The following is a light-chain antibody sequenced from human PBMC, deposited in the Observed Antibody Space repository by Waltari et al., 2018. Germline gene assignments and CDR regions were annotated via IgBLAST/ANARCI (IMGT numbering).Light chain of an antibody. CDR3: QQSYSSPLT. J-gene: IGKJ3*01. V-gene: IGKV1-39*01. CDR2: GAS. Sequence: DTQMTQSPSSLSASLGDRVIITCRTSQSISRYLSWYQQIPGKAPRVLIYGASTLQSGVPSRFSGSGSGTDFTLTISSLQPEDFATYYCQQSYSSPLTFGPGTKVDIK. CDR1: QSISRY.